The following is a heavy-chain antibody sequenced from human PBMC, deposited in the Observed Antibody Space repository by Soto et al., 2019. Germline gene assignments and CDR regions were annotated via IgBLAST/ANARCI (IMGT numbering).Heavy chain of an antibody. V-gene: IGHV2-5*02. Sequence: QITLKESGPTLVKPTQTLTLTCTFSGFSLSASGVGVGWIRQPPGKALEWLAIIYWDDAKHYSPSLKSSLTIPKDTSKNQVAHTMANLGAVDTAAYYCAQKGGGDRILDYWGQGTLVTVSS. CDR3: AQKGGGDRILDY. CDR2: IYWDDAK. J-gene: IGHJ4*02. CDR1: GFSLSASGVG. D-gene: IGHD3-16*01.